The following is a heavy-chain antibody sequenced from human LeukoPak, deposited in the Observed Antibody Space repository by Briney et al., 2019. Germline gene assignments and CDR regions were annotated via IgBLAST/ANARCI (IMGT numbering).Heavy chain of an antibody. V-gene: IGHV5-51*01. J-gene: IGHJ5*02. CDR3: AVTNGDPEMATESAHPASWLDP. CDR2: IYPGDSDT. CDR1: GYSFTSYW. D-gene: IGHD5-24*01. Sequence: PGESLKISCKGSGYSFTSYWIGWVRQMPGKGLEWMGIIYPGDSDTRYSPSFQGQVTISADKSISTAYLQWSSLKASDTAMYYCAVTNGDPEMATESAHPASWLDPWGQGTLVTVSS.